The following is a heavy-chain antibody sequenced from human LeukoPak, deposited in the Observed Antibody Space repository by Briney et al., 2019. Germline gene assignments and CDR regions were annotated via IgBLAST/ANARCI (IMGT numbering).Heavy chain of an antibody. V-gene: IGHV3-23*01. CDR2: ISGSGGST. D-gene: IGHD2-21*01. Sequence: PGGSLRLSCAASGFTFSSYAMSWVRQAPGKGLEWVSAISGSGGSTYYADSVKGRLTISRDNSKNTLYLQMNSLRAEDTAVYYCAKGDSYCGGDCYPFDAFDIWGQGTMVTVSS. CDR3: AKGDSYCGGDCYPFDAFDI. J-gene: IGHJ3*02. CDR1: GFTFSSYA.